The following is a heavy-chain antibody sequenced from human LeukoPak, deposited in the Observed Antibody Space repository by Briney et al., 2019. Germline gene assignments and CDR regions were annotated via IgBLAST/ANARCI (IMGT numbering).Heavy chain of an antibody. CDR1: GYTFTSYG. V-gene: IGHV1-18*01. D-gene: IGHD6-19*01. Sequence: GASVKVSCKASGYTFTSYGISWVRQAPGQGLEWMGWISAYNGNTNYAQKLQGRVTMTTDTSTSTAYMELSRLRSDDTAVYYCARDRAGIAVAGFWFDPWGQGTLVTVSS. CDR2: ISAYNGNT. CDR3: ARDRAGIAVAGFWFDP. J-gene: IGHJ5*02.